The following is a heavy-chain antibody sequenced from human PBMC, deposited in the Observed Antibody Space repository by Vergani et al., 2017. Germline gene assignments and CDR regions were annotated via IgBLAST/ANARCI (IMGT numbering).Heavy chain of an antibody. CDR2: ISGSGGST. J-gene: IGHJ4*02. CDR1: GFTFSSYA. CDR3: AKRDSVGWLDY. Sequence: EVQLLESGGGLVKPGGSLRLSCAASGFTFSSYAMSWVRQAPGKGLEWVSAISGSGGSTYYADSGKGRFTLSRDNSKNTLYQQMNSLRAEDTAVYYCAKRDSVGWLDYGGQGTLVTVSS. D-gene: IGHD3-10*01. V-gene: IGHV3-23*01.